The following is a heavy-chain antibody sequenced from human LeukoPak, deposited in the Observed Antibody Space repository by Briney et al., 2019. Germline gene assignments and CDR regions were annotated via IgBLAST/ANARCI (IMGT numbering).Heavy chain of an antibody. Sequence: SKTLSLTCAVYGGSFSGYYWSWIRQPPGKGLEWIGEINHSGSTNYNPSLKSRVTISVDTSKNQFSLKLSSVTAADTAVYYCARGMNSYGPFDYWGQGTLVTVSS. CDR1: GGSFSGYY. J-gene: IGHJ4*02. V-gene: IGHV4-34*01. D-gene: IGHD5-18*01. CDR2: INHSGST. CDR3: ARGMNSYGPFDY.